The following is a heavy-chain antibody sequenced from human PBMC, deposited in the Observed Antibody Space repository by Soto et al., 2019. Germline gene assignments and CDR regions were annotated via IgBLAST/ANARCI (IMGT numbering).Heavy chain of an antibody. CDR2: IIPILGIA. D-gene: IGHD3-10*01. V-gene: IGHV1-69*02. CDR3: AESSGTRDAFDI. J-gene: IGHJ3*02. CDR1: GGTFSSYT. Sequence: GASVKVSCKACGGTFSSYTISWVRQAPGQGLEWMGRIIPILGIANYAQKFQGRVTITADKSTSTAYMELSSLRSEDTAVYYCAESSGTRDAFDIWGQGTMVTVSS.